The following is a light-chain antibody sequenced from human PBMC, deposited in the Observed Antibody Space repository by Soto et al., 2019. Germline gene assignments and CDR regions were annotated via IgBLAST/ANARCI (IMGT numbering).Light chain of an antibody. CDR2: AAS. CDR3: QQSFSTPRT. Sequence: DIQMTQSPSSQSASVGDRVTITCRASQYINSYLNWYQQKPGKAPKLLIYAASSLQSGVPSRFSGSGSETDFTLTISSLQPDDFATYYCQQSFSTPRTFGQGT. CDR1: QYINSY. V-gene: IGKV1-39*01. J-gene: IGKJ1*01.